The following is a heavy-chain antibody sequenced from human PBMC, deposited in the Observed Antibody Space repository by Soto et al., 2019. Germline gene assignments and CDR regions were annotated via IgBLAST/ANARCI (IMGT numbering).Heavy chain of an antibody. J-gene: IGHJ5*02. D-gene: IGHD3-16*01. V-gene: IGHV4-4*07. Sequence: SETLSLTCAVSGASISSYHWSFLRQPAGKGLEWIGRIQHTGNTNYNPSLKSRVTMSADTSKNQISLKMTSVTAADTAVYFCAKDVSSRRWFDPWGQGGRVTVSS. CDR2: IQHTGNT. CDR1: GASISSYH. CDR3: AKDVSSRRWFDP.